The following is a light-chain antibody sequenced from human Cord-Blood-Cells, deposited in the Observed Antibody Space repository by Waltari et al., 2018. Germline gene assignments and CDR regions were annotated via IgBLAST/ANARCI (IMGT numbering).Light chain of an antibody. CDR2: GAS. CDR3: QQYNNWPRMYT. J-gene: IGKJ2*01. V-gene: IGKV3-15*01. Sequence: EIVMTQSPATLSVSPGERATLSCRASQSVSSNFAWYQQKPGQAPRLLIYGASTRATGIPARFSGSGSVTEFTRTISSLQSEDFAVYYCQQYNNWPRMYTFGQGTKLEIK. CDR1: QSVSSN.